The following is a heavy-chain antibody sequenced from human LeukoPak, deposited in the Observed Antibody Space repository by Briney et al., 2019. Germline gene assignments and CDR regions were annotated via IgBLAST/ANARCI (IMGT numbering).Heavy chain of an antibody. CDR2: ISAYNGNT. CDR3: ARDPRGQQLVPLGMDV. J-gene: IGHJ6*04. Sequence: GASVKVSCKASGYTFTSYGISWVRQAPGQGLEWMGWISAYNGNTNYAQKLQGRVTMTTVTSTSTAYMELRSLRSDDTAVYYCARDPRGQQLVPLGMDVWGKGTTVTVSS. CDR1: GYTFTSYG. V-gene: IGHV1-18*04. D-gene: IGHD6-13*01.